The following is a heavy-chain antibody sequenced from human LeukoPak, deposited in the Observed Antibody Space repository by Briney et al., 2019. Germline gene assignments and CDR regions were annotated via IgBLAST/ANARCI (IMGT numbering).Heavy chain of an antibody. Sequence: ASVKVSCKASGYTFTSYAMHWVRQAPGQRLEWMGWINAGNGNTKYSRKFQGRVTITRDTSASTAYMELSSLRSEDTAVYYCARGPLLRFLEWLLDYWGQGTLVTVSS. CDR3: ARGPLLRFLEWLLDY. V-gene: IGHV1-3*01. J-gene: IGHJ4*02. D-gene: IGHD3-3*01. CDR1: GYTFTSYA. CDR2: INAGNGNT.